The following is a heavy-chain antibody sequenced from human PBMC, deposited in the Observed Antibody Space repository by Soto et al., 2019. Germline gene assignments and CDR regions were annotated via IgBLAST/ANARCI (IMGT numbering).Heavy chain of an antibody. CDR1: GYTFTGYY. CDR2: INPNSGGT. J-gene: IGHJ6*02. V-gene: IGHV1-2*04. CDR3: AREGIAVAGTAGEGDSAGYYYYGMDV. Sequence: QVQLVQSGAEVKKPGASVKVSCKASGYTFTGYYMHWVRQAPGQGLEWMGWINPNSGGTNYAQKFQGWATMTRDTSISTAYMELSRLRSDDTAVYYCAREGIAVAGTAGEGDSAGYYYYGMDVWGQGTTVTVSS. D-gene: IGHD6-19*01.